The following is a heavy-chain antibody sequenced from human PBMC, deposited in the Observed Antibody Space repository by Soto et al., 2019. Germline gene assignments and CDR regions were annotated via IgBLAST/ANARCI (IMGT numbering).Heavy chain of an antibody. CDR1: GFPFQSYA. V-gene: IGHV3-23*01. CDR2: ITGTGSAT. D-gene: IGHD1-26*01. CDR3: AKRISGSYLVLSDP. J-gene: IGHJ5*02. Sequence: GGSLRLSCAASGFPFQSYAMNWVRQAPGRGLEWVSGITGTGSATYYADSVKGRLTISRDNSKNTVYLQMNNLRAEDTAVYYCAKRISGSYLVLSDPWGQGTLVTVST.